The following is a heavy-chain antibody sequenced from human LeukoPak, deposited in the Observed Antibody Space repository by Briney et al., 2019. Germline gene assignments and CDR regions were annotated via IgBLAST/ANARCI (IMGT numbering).Heavy chain of an antibody. CDR2: IKQDGSEK. V-gene: IGHV3-7*01. D-gene: IGHD3-16*01. CDR3: ACWVD. CDR1: GFTFSNYW. J-gene: IGHJ4*02. Sequence: GGSLRLSCAASGFTFSNYWMNWVRQAPGKGLEWVANIKQDGSEKNYVDSVKGRFTISRDNAKNSLYLQMNSLRAEDTAVYYCACWVDWGQGTLVTVSS.